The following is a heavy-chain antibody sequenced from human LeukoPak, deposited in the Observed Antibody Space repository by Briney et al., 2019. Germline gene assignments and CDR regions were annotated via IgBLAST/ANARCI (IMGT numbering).Heavy chain of an antibody. V-gene: IGHV3-23*01. D-gene: IGHD3-22*01. CDR3: AKDMYYYDSSGYQEGFAFDI. CDR2: ISGSGGST. J-gene: IGHJ3*02. CDR1: GFTFSSYA. Sequence: GGSLRLSCAASGFTFSSYAMSWVRQAPGKGLEWVSAISGSGGSTYYADSVKGRFTISRDNSKNTLYLQMNSLRAEDTAVYYCAKDMYYYDSSGYQEGFAFDIWGQGTMVTVSS.